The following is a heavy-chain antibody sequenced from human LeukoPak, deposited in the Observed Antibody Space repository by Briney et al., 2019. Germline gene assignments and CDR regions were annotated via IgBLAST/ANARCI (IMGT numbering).Heavy chain of an antibody. D-gene: IGHD3-10*01. CDR1: GGSISSSSNYY. Sequence: SETLSLTCSVSGGSISSSSNYYWGWIRQPPGKGLEWIGSIYYSGSTYYNPSLKSRVTISVDTSKNQFSLKLSSVTAADTAVYYCARQIYGSFDYWGQGTLVTASS. CDR3: ARQIYGSFDY. CDR2: IYYSGST. J-gene: IGHJ4*02. V-gene: IGHV4-39*01.